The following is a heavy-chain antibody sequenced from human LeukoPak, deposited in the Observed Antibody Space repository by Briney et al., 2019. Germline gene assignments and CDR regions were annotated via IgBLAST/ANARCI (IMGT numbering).Heavy chain of an antibody. CDR1: GGSFSGYY. V-gene: IGHV4-34*01. CDR3: ARGEDLWFGARGGYFDY. CDR2: INLTGST. J-gene: IGHJ4*02. D-gene: IGHD3-10*01. Sequence: SETLSLTRAVYGGSFSGYYWSWIRQPPGKGLEWIGEINLTGSTNYNPSLKSRVTISVDTSKNQFSLKLSSVTAADTAVYYCARGEDLWFGARGGYFDYWGQGTLVTVSS.